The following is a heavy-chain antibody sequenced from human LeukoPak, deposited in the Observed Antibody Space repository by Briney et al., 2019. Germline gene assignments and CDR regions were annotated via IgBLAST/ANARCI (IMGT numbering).Heavy chain of an antibody. V-gene: IGHV3-20*04. CDR1: GFSLSSYA. D-gene: IGHD3-22*01. Sequence: GGSLRLSCAASGFSLSSYAMSWVRQAPGKGLEWVSGINWNGGSTGYADSVKGRFTISRDNAKNSLYLQMNSLRAEDTALYYCARTYYYDSSGYWYYFDYWGQGTLVTVSS. J-gene: IGHJ4*02. CDR2: INWNGGST. CDR3: ARTYYYDSSGYWYYFDY.